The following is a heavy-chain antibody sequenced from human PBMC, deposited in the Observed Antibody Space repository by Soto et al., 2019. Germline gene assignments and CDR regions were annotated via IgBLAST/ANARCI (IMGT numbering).Heavy chain of an antibody. Sequence: GGSLRLSCAAPGFTFSTYGMQWVRQAPGKGLEWVAVISYDGYLKYYVDAVKGRFTVARDNSKNTLFLEMNSLRVEDTAVYFCAKDFKVSGSHYGTLNYYYGMDVWGQGTTVTVSS. V-gene: IGHV3-30*18. CDR2: ISYDGYLK. CDR3: AKDFKVSGSHYGTLNYYYGMDV. CDR1: GFTFSTYG. J-gene: IGHJ6*02. D-gene: IGHD3-10*01.